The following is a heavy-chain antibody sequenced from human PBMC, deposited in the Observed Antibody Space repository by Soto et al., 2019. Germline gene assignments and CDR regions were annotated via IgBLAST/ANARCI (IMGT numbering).Heavy chain of an antibody. Sequence: SETLSLTCGVNGGSFRMYYWTWIRQSTEKGLEWIGEIDSRGRTNYSLSLKSRITLSLDTSKNQFSLRLTSMSSSDAAMYYCARVRRHVGTRRETYARGFDSWGQGIRVTVS. D-gene: IGHD1-7*01. CDR3: ARVRRHVGTRRETYARGFDS. CDR1: GGSFRMYY. CDR2: IDSRGRT. V-gene: IGHV4-34*01. J-gene: IGHJ4*02.